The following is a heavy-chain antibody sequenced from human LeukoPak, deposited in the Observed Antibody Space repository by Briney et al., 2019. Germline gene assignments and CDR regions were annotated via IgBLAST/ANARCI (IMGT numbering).Heavy chain of an antibody. Sequence: SETLSLTCTVSGGSISSYYWSWIRQPPGKGLEWVGYIYYSGSTNYNPSLKSRVTISVDTSKNQFSLKLSSVTAADTAVYYCARDPSSSSEPYYFDYWGQGTLVTVSS. CDR3: ARDPSSSSEPYYFDY. D-gene: IGHD6-6*01. V-gene: IGHV4-59*01. CDR2: IYYSGST. J-gene: IGHJ4*02. CDR1: GGSISSYY.